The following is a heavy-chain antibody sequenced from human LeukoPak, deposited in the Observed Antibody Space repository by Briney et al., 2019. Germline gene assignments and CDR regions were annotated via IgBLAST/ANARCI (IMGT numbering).Heavy chain of an antibody. J-gene: IGHJ4*02. Sequence: PSETLSLTCTVSGGSIRGLYGNWIRQPPGKGLEWIGYIYYTGTTNYTPPNPSLTSRVTISVDTSNNQFSLKLSSVTAADTAVYYCARDPAGGGGFFDYWGQGALVTVSS. CDR2: IYYTGTT. V-gene: IGHV4-59*11. D-gene: IGHD3-16*01. CDR1: GGSIRGLY. CDR3: ARDPAGGGGFFDY.